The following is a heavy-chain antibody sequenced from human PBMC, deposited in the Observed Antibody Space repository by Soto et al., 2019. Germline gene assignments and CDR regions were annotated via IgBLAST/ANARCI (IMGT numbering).Heavy chain of an antibody. CDR3: AIRFLEWLSRSNYYYGMDV. J-gene: IGHJ6*02. D-gene: IGHD3-3*01. V-gene: IGHV1-69*06. Sequence: SVKVSCKASGGTFSSYAISWVRQAPGQGLEWMGGIIPIFGTANYAQKFQGRVTITADKSTSTAYMELSSLRSEDTAVYYCAIRFLEWLSRSNYYYGMDVWGQGTTVTVSS. CDR1: GGTFSSYA. CDR2: IIPIFGTA.